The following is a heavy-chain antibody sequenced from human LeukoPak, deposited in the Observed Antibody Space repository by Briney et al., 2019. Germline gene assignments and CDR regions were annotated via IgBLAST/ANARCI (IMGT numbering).Heavy chain of an antibody. D-gene: IGHD2-2*01. Sequence: GASVKVSCKASGGTFSIYAISWVRQAPGQGLEWMGRIIPILGIANYAQKFQGRVTITADKSTSTAYMELSSLRSEDTAVYYCARVRCSSTSCRSYYGMDVWGQGTTVTVSS. J-gene: IGHJ6*02. CDR2: IIPILGIA. CDR1: GGTFSIYA. V-gene: IGHV1-69*04. CDR3: ARVRCSSTSCRSYYGMDV.